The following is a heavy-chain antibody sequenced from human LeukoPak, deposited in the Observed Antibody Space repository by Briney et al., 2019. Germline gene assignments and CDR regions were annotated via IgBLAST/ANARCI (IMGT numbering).Heavy chain of an antibody. CDR2: ISGSGTGE. CDR3: AKGGSGGSHFDY. V-gene: IGHV3-23*01. Sequence: PGGSLRLSCAASGFTFSSYAMSWVRQAPGKGLEWVSLISGSGTGEYYADSVKGRFTISRDRSKNILYLQMNSLRAEGTAVYYCAKGGSGGSHFDYWGQGTLVTVSS. D-gene: IGHD6-19*01. CDR1: GFTFSSYA. J-gene: IGHJ4*02.